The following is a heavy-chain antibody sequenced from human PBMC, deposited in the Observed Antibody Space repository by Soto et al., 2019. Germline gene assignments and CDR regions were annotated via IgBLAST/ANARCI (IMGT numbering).Heavy chain of an antibody. J-gene: IGHJ5*02. D-gene: IGHD2-2*02. CDR2: VYPSGNT. CDR1: GSSVNDFY. CDR3: VAYTASRNWFDP. V-gene: IGHV4-38-2*02. Sequence: SETLSLTCTVSGSSVNDFYWGWIRQSPGKGLEWIGSVYPSGNTYNKPSLRSRVTISTDTSKNEVSLQVASVTAADTALYYCVAYTASRNWFDPWGQGTLVTVS.